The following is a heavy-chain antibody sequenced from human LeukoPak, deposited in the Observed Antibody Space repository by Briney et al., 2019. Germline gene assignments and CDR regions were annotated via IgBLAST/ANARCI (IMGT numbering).Heavy chain of an antibody. CDR3: ARGKAYSGSYYGIFDY. D-gene: IGHD1-26*01. CDR2: IYHSGTT. CDR1: GFSISNDYY. V-gene: IGHV4-38-2*02. Sequence: KPSETLSLTCTVSGFSISNDYYWTWLRQPPGKGLEWIGGIYHSGTTYYNPSLRGRVSISLDTSKTQFSLKLSSVTAADTAVYYCARGKAYSGSYYGIFDYWGQGTLVTVSS. J-gene: IGHJ4*02.